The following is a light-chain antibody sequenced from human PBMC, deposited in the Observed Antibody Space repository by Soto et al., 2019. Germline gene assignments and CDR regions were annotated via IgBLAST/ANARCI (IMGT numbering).Light chain of an antibody. CDR3: QTWGTGIHVV. CDR2: LDSDGSH. CDR1: SGHSSYA. Sequence: QLVLTQSPSASASLGASVKLTCTLSSGHSSYAIAWHQQQPEKGPRYLMKLDSDGSHTKGDAIPDRFSGSSFGAERYLTISRLQSEDEADYYCQTWGTGIHVVFGGGTKLTVL. J-gene: IGLJ2*01. V-gene: IGLV4-69*01.